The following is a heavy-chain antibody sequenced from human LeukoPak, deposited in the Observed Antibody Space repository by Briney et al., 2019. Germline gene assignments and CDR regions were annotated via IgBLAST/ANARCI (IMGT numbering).Heavy chain of an antibody. CDR3: ARDYYGSGSLFDY. CDR2: ISSSSSYI. V-gene: IGHV3-21*01. J-gene: IGHJ4*02. CDR1: GFTFSSYS. Sequence: GGSLRLSCAASGFTFSSYSMNWVRQAPGKWLELVSSISSSSSYIYYADSVKGRFTISRDNAKNSLYLQMNSLRAEDTAVYYCARDYYGSGSLFDYWGQGTLVTVSS. D-gene: IGHD3-10*01.